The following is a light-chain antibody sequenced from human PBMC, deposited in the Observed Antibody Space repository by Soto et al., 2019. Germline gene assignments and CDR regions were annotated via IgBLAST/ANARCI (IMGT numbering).Light chain of an antibody. Sequence: QSVLTPPTPASGNPGAGVTLSCSGNSSNIGRNTVHWYQQLPGTAPNVLIYTNDKRPSGVPDRFSGSKSGTSASLAISGLQSEDEADYYCAAWDDSLKGHVFGTGTKVTVL. CDR1: SSNIGRNT. J-gene: IGLJ1*01. CDR3: AAWDDSLKGHV. V-gene: IGLV1-44*01. CDR2: TND.